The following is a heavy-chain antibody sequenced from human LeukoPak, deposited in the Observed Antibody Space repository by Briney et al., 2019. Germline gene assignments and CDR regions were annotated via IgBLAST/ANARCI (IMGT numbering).Heavy chain of an antibody. V-gene: IGHV1-69*05. J-gene: IGHJ1*01. D-gene: IGHD3-22*01. Sequence: SVKVSCKASGGTLSSYAISWVRQAPGQGLEWMGGIIPIFGTANYAQKFQGRVTITTDESTSTAYMELSSLRSEDTAVYYCARQDSSGYSEYFQHWGQGTLVTVSS. CDR2: IIPIFGTA. CDR1: GGTLSSYA. CDR3: ARQDSSGYSEYFQH.